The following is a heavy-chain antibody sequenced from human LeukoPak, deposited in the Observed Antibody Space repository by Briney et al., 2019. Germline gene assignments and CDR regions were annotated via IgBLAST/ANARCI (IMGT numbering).Heavy chain of an antibody. J-gene: IGHJ3*02. CDR3: ARDRDYGDYRSRDDAFDI. CDR2: ISSSGSTI. V-gene: IGHV3-11*04. D-gene: IGHD4-17*01. CDR1: GFTFSDYY. Sequence: GGSLRLSCAASGFTFSDYYMSWIRQAPGKGLEWVSYISSSGSTIYYADSVKGRFTISRDNAKNSLYLQMNSPRAEDTAVYYCARDRDYGDYRSRDDAFDIWGQGTMVTVSS.